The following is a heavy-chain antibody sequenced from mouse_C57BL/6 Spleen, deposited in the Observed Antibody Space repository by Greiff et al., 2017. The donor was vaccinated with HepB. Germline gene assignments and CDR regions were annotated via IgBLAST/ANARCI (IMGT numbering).Heavy chain of an antibody. CDR3: TRDYGSRDAMDY. D-gene: IGHD1-1*01. CDR1: GYTFTSYW. CDR2: IYPGNSDT. Sequence: EVQRVESGTVLARPGASVKMSCKTSGYTFTSYWMHWVKQRPGQGLEWIGAIYPGNSDTSYNQKFKGKAKLTAVTSASTAYMELSSLTNEDTAVYYCTRDYGSRDAMDYWGQGTSVTVSS. J-gene: IGHJ4*01. V-gene: IGHV1-5*01.